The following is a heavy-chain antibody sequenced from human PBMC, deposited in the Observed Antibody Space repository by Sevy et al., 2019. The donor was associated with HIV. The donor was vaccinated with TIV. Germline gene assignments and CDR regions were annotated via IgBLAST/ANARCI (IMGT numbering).Heavy chain of an antibody. V-gene: IGHV3-30-3*01. CDR2: ISYDGSHK. Sequence: GGSLRLSCVASGFTFSNYAMHWVRQAPGKGLEWVAVISYDGSHKYYANSVKGRFTISRDNSKNTLDLQMHSLRADEPAVYYCVSDSRWTLIVVVEVGGMDVWGQGTTVTVSS. CDR3: VSDSRWTLIVVVEVGGMDV. CDR1: GFTFSNYA. J-gene: IGHJ6*02. D-gene: IGHD3-22*01.